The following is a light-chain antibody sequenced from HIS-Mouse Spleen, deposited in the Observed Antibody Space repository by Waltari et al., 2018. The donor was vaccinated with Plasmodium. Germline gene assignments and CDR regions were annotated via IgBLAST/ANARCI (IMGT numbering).Light chain of an antibody. Sequence: QSAPTQPASVSGSPGQSITISCTGTSSAVGSYNLVSWYQQHPGKAPKRMIYEGSKRPSGVSNRFSGSKSGNTASLTISGLQAEDEADYYCCSYAGSSTYVFGTGTKVTVL. CDR1: SSAVGSYNL. CDR3: CSYAGSSTYV. CDR2: EGS. J-gene: IGLJ1*01. V-gene: IGLV2-23*01.